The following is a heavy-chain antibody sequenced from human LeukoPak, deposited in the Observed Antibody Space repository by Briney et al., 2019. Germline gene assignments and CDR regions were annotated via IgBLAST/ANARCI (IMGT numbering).Heavy chain of an antibody. Sequence: GGSLRLSCAASGFTFSNYAMRWVRQAPGKGLEWVSGISGSGDSTYYADSVKGRFTISRDNSKNTLYLQMNSLRAEDTAVYYCARAARITMVRGENWFDPWGQGTLVTVSS. D-gene: IGHD3-10*01. J-gene: IGHJ5*02. CDR2: ISGSGDST. CDR1: GFTFSNYA. V-gene: IGHV3-23*01. CDR3: ARAARITMVRGENWFDP.